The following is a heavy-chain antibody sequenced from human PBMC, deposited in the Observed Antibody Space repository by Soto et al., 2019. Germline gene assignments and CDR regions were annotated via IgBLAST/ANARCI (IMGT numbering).Heavy chain of an antibody. V-gene: IGHV4-34*01. Sequence: SETLSLTCAVYGGSLSGYYWSWIRQPPGKGLEWIGEINHSGSTNYNPSLKSRVTISVDTSRNQFSLKPTSATAADTAVYYCARKGAGASYAHYYMDVWGRGTAVTVSS. CDR1: GGSLSGYY. CDR3: ARKGAGASYAHYYMDV. D-gene: IGHD1-26*01. CDR2: INHSGST. J-gene: IGHJ6*03.